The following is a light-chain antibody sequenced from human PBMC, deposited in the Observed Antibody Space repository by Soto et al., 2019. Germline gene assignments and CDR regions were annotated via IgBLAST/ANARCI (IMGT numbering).Light chain of an antibody. J-gene: IGKJ1*01. CDR1: QTITNL. V-gene: IGKV1-5*03. CDR3: QQYDSFWTM. Sequence: DIQLTQSPSTLSASVGDRVTITCRASQTITNLLAWFQQKPGKAPEILIYKASSLQSGVPSRFSGSGSGTEFTLTISSLQPDDFATYYCQQYDSFWTMFGQGTKVDIK. CDR2: KAS.